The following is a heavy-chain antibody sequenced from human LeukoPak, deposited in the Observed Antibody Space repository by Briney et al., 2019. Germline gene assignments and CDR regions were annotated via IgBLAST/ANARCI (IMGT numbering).Heavy chain of an antibody. Sequence: ASVKVSCKASGGAFSSYTINWVRQAPGQGLEWMGGIIPIFGTANYAQKFQGRVTITADESTSTAYMELSSLRSEDTAVYYCAREQCLSTYCFNWFDPWGQGTLVTVSS. CDR1: GGAFSSYT. J-gene: IGHJ5*02. V-gene: IGHV1-69*13. CDR3: AREQCLSTYCFNWFDP. CDR2: IIPIFGTA. D-gene: IGHD2-2*01.